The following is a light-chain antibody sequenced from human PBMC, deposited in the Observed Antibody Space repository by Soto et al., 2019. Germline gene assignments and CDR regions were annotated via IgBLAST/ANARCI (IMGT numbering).Light chain of an antibody. CDR2: DTS. CDR3: QQCRSWPLYT. CDR1: QSVSNY. J-gene: IGKJ2*01. V-gene: IGKV3-11*01. Sequence: EIVLTQSPATLSLSPGERATLSCRASQSVSNYLAWYHQKPGQAPRLLIYDTSNRAAGIPARISGSGAGTYFTLSISSLEPEDFAVYHCQQCRSWPLYTFGQGTKLEIK.